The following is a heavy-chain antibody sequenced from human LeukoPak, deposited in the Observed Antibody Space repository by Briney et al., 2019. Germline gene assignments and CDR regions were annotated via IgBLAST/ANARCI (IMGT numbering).Heavy chain of an antibody. CDR3: ARDRSTTHFDY. Sequence: GSLRLSCAASGFTFSSYGMHWVRQPPGKGLEWVAMIWYDGSNTYYADSVKGRFTISRDNSKNTLFLQMDSLRAEDTAVYYCARDRSTTHFDYWGQGTLVTVSS. J-gene: IGHJ4*02. CDR2: IWYDGSNT. V-gene: IGHV3-33*01. D-gene: IGHD5/OR15-5a*01. CDR1: GFTFSSYG.